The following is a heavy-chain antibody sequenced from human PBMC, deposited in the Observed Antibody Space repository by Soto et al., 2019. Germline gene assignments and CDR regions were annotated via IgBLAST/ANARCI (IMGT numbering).Heavy chain of an antibody. V-gene: IGHV3-30-3*01. CDR1: GFTFSSYA. J-gene: IGHJ6*02. CDR2: ISYDGSNK. Sequence: PGGSLRLSCAASGFTFSSYAMHWVRQAPGKGLEWVAVISYDGSNKYYADSVKGRFTISRDNSKNTLYLQMNSLRAEDTAVYYCARDRTWELLGTTFYYYYGMDVWGQGTTVTVSS. CDR3: ARDRTWELLGTTFYYYYGMDV. D-gene: IGHD1-26*01.